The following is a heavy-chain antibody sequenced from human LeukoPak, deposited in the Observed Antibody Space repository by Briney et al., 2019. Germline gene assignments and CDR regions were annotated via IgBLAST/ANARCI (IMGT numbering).Heavy chain of an antibody. CDR1: GFTFSSYW. V-gene: IGHV3-7*01. D-gene: IGHD4-17*01. CDR2: IKQDGSEK. J-gene: IGHJ4*02. CDR3: ARRQGNYGDYAVDY. Sequence: GGSLRLSCAASGFTFSSYWMSWVRQAPGKGLEWVANIKQDGSEKYYVDSVKGRFTISRDNAKNSLYLQMNSLRAEDTAVYYCARRQGNYGDYAVDYWGQGTLVTVSS.